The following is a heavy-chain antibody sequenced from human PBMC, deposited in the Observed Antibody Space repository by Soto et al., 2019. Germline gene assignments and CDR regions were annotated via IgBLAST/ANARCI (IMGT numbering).Heavy chain of an antibody. CDR2: IYHSGST. D-gene: IGHD6-6*01. CDR1: GYSISSGYY. Sequence: LSLTCAVSGYSISSGYYWGWIRQPPGKGLEWIGSIYHSGSTYYNPSLKSRVTISVDTSKNQFSLKLSSVTAADTAVYYCARDDSSSWGMDVWGQGTTVTVSS. J-gene: IGHJ6*02. V-gene: IGHV4-38-2*02. CDR3: ARDDSSSWGMDV.